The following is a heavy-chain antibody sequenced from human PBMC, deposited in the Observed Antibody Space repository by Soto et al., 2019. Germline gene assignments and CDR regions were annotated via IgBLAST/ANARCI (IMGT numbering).Heavy chain of an antibody. D-gene: IGHD3-16*01. CDR2: LSGSGNKT. Sequence: PVGSLRLSCAASGFTFSTYAMSWVRQAPGKGLEWVSSLSGSGNKTYYADSAKGRFTISRDNSKDTLYLQMNSLGADDTAVYYCAKGLRLHFDFWGQGILVTVSS. CDR1: GFTFSTYA. V-gene: IGHV3-23*01. CDR3: AKGLRLHFDF. J-gene: IGHJ4*02.